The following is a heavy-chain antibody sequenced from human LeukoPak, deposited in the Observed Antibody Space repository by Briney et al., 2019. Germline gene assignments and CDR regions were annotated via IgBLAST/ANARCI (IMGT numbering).Heavy chain of an antibody. CDR1: GFTFSSYS. CDR3: ARDAYGSGSPYYFDY. Sequence: GGSLRLSCAASGFTFSSYSMNWVRQAPGKGLEWVSSISSGSSYIYYADSVKGRFTISRDNAKNSLYLQMNSLRAEDTAVYYCARDAYGSGSPYYFDYWGQGTLVTVSS. V-gene: IGHV3-21*01. CDR2: ISSGSSYI. D-gene: IGHD3-10*01. J-gene: IGHJ4*02.